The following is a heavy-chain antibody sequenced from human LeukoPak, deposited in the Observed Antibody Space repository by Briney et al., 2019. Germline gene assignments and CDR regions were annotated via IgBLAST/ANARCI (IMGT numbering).Heavy chain of an antibody. CDR2: INHSGST. Sequence: PSETLSLTCAVYGCSFSGYYWSWIRQPPGKGLEWIGEINHSGSTNYNPSLKSRVTISVDTSKNQFSLKLSSVTAADTAVYYCARRRWGAAAGTRGWFDPWGQGTLVTVSS. J-gene: IGHJ5*02. CDR3: ARRRWGAAAGTRGWFDP. CDR1: GCSFSGYY. D-gene: IGHD6-13*01. V-gene: IGHV4-34*01.